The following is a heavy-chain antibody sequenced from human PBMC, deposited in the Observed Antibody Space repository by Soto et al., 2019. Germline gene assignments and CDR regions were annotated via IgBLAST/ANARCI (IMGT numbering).Heavy chain of an antibody. J-gene: IGHJ4*02. Sequence: EVQLLESGGALVQPGGSQRLSCVGSGFTFSTNYGLAWVRQARGKGLEWVSSISGSGDGIAYADFVKGRFTISTDSSKNTLYLQMNNLRADDTAVYFCAKKCRGSCPFDYWGQGTLVTVSS. D-gene: IGHD1-26*01. CDR1: GFTFSTNYG. CDR2: ISGSGDGI. V-gene: IGHV3-23*01. CDR3: AKKCRGSCPFDY.